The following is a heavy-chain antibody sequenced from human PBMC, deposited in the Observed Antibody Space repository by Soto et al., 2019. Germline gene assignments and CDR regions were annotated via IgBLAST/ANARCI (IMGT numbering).Heavy chain of an antibody. D-gene: IGHD3-9*01. J-gene: IGHJ3*02. CDR3: AKTLRYFAWGDAFDI. CDR2: IYPGDSDT. V-gene: IGHV5-51*01. Sequence: GESLKISCKGSGYSFTSYWIGWVRQMPGKGLEWMGIIYPGDSDTRYSPSFHGQVTISADKSFSTAYLQWSRVKASDTAMYYCAKTLRYFAWGDAFDIWGQGTMVTVSS. CDR1: GYSFTSYW.